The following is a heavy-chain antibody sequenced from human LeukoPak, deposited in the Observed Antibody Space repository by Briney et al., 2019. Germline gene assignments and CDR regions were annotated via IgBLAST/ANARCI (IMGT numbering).Heavy chain of an antibody. CDR1: GFTFSSYG. J-gene: IGHJ4*02. CDR3: ARGGGYSYGSFDY. D-gene: IGHD5-18*01. Sequence: PGGTLRLSCAASGFTFSSYGMSWVRQAPGKGLEWVSAISGSGASTYYADSVKGRFTISRDNSKNTLYLQMNSLRAEDTAVYYCARGGGYSYGSFDYWGQGTLVTVSS. V-gene: IGHV3-23*01. CDR2: ISGSGAST.